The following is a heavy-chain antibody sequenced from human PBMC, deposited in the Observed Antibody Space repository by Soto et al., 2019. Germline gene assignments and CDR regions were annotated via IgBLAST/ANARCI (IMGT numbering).Heavy chain of an antibody. CDR3: ARDSLRRIGYGYFDY. J-gene: IGHJ4*02. CDR2: VSGSGDNT. CDR1: GFTFSTYA. V-gene: IGHV3-23*01. Sequence: EVQLLESGGGLVQPGGSLRLSCAASGFTFSTYAITWVRQAPGKGLEWVSAVSGSGDNTYYADSVKGRFTISRDNSKKILSLQMNSLRGEDTAVYFCARDSLRRIGYGYFDYWGQGTLVTVSS. D-gene: IGHD5-18*01.